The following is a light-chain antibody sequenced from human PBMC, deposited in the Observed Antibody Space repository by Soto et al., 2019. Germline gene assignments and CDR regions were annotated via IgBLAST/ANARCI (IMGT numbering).Light chain of an antibody. CDR3: QQYGDWPPET. CDR1: QSVSSN. Sequence: EIVMTQSPTILSVSPGERATLSCRASQSVSSNLAWYQQKPGQAPRLLIYGVYTRAPGIPARFSGSGSGTEFTLTISSLQSEDVAVYYCQQYGDWPPETFGQGTK. V-gene: IGKV3D-15*01. CDR2: GVY. J-gene: IGKJ2*01.